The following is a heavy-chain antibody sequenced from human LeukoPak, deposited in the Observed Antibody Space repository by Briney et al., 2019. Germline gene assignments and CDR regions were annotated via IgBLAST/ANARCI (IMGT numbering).Heavy chain of an antibody. Sequence: PSETLSLTCTVSGGSISTFSWSWIRQFPGKRLEWIGSIYIKSTNYNPSLKSRVAISVDTSKNQFSLRLDSVTTADTAVYYCARDTTVASGMQYWGQGTLVTVSS. D-gene: IGHD6-19*01. J-gene: IGHJ4*02. V-gene: IGHV4-59*01. CDR2: IYIKST. CDR3: ARDTTVASGMQY. CDR1: GGSISTFS.